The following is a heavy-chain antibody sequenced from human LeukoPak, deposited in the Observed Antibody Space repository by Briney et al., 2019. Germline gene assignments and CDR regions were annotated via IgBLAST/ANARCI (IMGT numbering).Heavy chain of an antibody. V-gene: IGHV4-30-4*01. CDR1: DGSISCGDYY. J-gene: IGHJ4*02. D-gene: IGHD5-12*01. CDR3: ARLNSYSTGYDR. Sequence: SETLSLTCTVSDGSISCGDYYWSWIRQPPGKGLEWIGYIYYSGSTYYNPSLKSRLTISVDTSKNQFSLKLSSVTAADTAVYYCARLNSYSTGYDRWGQGTLVTVSS. CDR2: IYYSGST.